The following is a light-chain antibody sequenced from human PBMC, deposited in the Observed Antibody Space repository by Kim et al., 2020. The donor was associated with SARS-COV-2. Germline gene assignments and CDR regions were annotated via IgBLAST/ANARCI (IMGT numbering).Light chain of an antibody. CDR1: QDISNY. J-gene: IGKJ5*01. V-gene: IGKV1-33*01. CDR3: RQCDNLHIT. CDR2: DAS. Sequence: ASGGDRVTIPCKARQDISNYLNWYQQKPGKAPKVLICDASNLATGVQSRFSGSGSGTDFTFTINSLQPEDVATYFCRQCDNLHITFGQGTRLEIK.